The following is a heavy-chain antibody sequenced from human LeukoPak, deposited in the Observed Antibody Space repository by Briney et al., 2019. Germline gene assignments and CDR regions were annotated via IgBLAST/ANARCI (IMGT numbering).Heavy chain of an antibody. V-gene: IGHV1-2*02. D-gene: IGHD2-8*02. J-gene: IGHJ4*02. CDR1: GYTFTSYY. Sequence: LVASVKVSCKASGYTFTSYYMHWVRQAPGQGLEWMGWINPNSGDTHYAQKFQGRVTMTRDTSISTAYMELSRLRSDDTAVYHCAREGRQGTGGWYYFDYWGQGTLVTVSS. CDR3: AREGRQGTGGWYYFDY. CDR2: INPNSGDT.